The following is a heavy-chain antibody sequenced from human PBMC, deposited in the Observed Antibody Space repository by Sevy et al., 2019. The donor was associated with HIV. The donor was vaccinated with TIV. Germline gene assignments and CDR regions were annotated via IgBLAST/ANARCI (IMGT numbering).Heavy chain of an antibody. CDR3: ARGGGNYGGDY. D-gene: IGHD3-16*01. CDR2: INHGGTT. CDR1: GGSFSGYY. V-gene: IGHV4-34*01. Sequence: SETLSLTCAVYGGSFSGYYWNWIRQPPGKGLKWIGEINHGGTTNYNPSLKSRVTISIDTSRNQFSLKLSSVTAADTAVYYCARGGGNYGGDYWGQGALVTVSS. J-gene: IGHJ4*02.